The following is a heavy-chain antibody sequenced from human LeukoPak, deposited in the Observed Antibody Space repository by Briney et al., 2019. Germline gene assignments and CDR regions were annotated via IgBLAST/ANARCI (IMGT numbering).Heavy chain of an antibody. D-gene: IGHD6-13*01. Sequence: VSVKVSCKASGYTFTGYYMHWVRQAPGQGLEWMGWINPNSGGTNYAQKFQGRVTMTRDTSISTAYMELSRLRSDDTAVYYCAREGAAGTSVIWFDPWGQGTLVTVSS. CDR2: INPNSGGT. V-gene: IGHV1-2*02. J-gene: IGHJ5*02. CDR3: AREGAAGTSVIWFDP. CDR1: GYTFTGYY.